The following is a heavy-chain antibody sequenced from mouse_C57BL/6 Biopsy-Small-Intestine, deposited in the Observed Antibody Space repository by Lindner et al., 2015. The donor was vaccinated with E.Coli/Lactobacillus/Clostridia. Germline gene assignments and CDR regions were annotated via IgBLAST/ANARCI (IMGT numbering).Heavy chain of an antibody. V-gene: IGHV1-39*01. CDR2: INPYYGST. Sequence: VQLQESGAELVKPGASVKISCKASGYSFTGYNMNWVKQSHGKSLEWIGNINPYYGSTSYNQKFKGKATLTVDESSSTAYMQLNSLTSEDSAVYYCAREGARSYDYEFAYWGQGTLVTVSA. D-gene: IGHD2-4*01. CDR1: GYSFTGYN. CDR3: AREGARSYDYEFAY. J-gene: IGHJ3*01.